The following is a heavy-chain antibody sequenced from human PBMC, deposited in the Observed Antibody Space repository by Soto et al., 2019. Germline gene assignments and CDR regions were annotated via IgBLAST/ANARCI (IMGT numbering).Heavy chain of an antibody. CDR3: ARDQLDIVVADPSLTQQYYYGMDV. D-gene: IGHD2-2*03. Sequence: SHTLSLPCAISGYSVASNSAAWNLIRQSPSRGLEWLGRTYYRSKWYNDYAVSVKSRITINPDTSKNQFSLQLNSVTPEDTAVYYCARDQLDIVVADPSLTQQYYYGMDVWGQGTTVTVSS. J-gene: IGHJ6*02. CDR1: GYSVASNSAA. CDR2: TYYRSKWYN. V-gene: IGHV6-1*01.